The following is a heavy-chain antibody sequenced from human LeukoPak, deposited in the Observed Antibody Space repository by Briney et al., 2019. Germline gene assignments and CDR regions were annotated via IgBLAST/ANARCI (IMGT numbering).Heavy chain of an antibody. V-gene: IGHV3-64*01. D-gene: IGHD1-26*01. Sequence: PRGSLRLSCAASGFTFSSYTMRWVRQAPGKGPESVSAIISHGGNTHYTNSVKGRFTISRDNSKNTLYLQMGSLRADDMAVYYCARVRMGATVSDYYYYYMDVWGKGTTVTVSS. CDR2: IISHGGNT. J-gene: IGHJ6*03. CDR1: GFTFSSYT. CDR3: ARVRMGATVSDYYYYYMDV.